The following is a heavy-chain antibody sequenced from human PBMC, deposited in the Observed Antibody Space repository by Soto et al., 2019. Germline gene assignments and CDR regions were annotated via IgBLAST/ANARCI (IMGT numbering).Heavy chain of an antibody. Sequence: PSQTLSLTCAISGDSVSSDSATWIWIRQSPSRGLEWLGMTFYRSKWFDDYAVSVKSRITINPDTSMNHFSLQLDSVTPEDTAVHSCARGKKHNSGFHYWGQGPLVTVSS. J-gene: IGHJ4*02. CDR3: ARGKKHNSGFHY. D-gene: IGHD2-21*01. CDR2: TFYRSKWFD. CDR1: GDSVSSDSAT. V-gene: IGHV6-1*01.